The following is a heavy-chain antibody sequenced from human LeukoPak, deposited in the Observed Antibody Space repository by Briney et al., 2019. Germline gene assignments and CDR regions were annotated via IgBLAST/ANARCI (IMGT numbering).Heavy chain of an antibody. Sequence: CGSLRLSCAASGFSFDDYAMHWVRQAPGKGLECVSGISWNGGTIGYADSVKGRFTISRDNAKNSLYLQMNSLRAEDTALYYCAKDKVFGGALDYWGQGTLVTVSS. V-gene: IGHV3-9*01. D-gene: IGHD3-10*01. CDR3: AKDKVFGGALDY. CDR2: ISWNGGTI. CDR1: GFSFDDYA. J-gene: IGHJ4*02.